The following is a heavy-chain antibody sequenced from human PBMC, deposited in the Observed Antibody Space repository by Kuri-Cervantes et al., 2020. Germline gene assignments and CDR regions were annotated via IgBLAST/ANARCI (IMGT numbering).Heavy chain of an antibody. J-gene: IGHJ4*02. Sequence: GESLKISCAASGFTFSSYSMSWVRQAPGKGLEWVSYISSSGDTKFHAGSMKGRFTISRDNAKNSLYLQMNSLRAEDTAVYYCAESGDSSGYPSGLFDYWGQGTLVTVSS. D-gene: IGHD3-22*01. CDR2: ISSSGDTK. CDR3: AESGDSSGYPSGLFDY. V-gene: IGHV3-48*04. CDR1: GFTFSSYS.